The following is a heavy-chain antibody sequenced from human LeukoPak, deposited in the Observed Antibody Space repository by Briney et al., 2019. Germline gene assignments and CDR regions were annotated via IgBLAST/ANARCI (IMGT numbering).Heavy chain of an antibody. V-gene: IGHV1-2*02. CDR1: GYTFTYYY. CDR3: ARGIAAPGGRWFDP. Sequence: GASVKVSCKASGYTFTYYYMHWVRQAPGQGLEWMGWINPNSGGTNYAQQFQGRVTMTRDTSISTTYMELSNLRSDDTAVYYCARGIAAPGGRWFDPWGQGTLVTVSP. CDR2: INPNSGGT. D-gene: IGHD6-13*01. J-gene: IGHJ5*02.